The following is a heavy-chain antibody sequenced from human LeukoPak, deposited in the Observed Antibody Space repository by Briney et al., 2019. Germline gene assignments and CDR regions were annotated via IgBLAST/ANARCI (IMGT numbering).Heavy chain of an antibody. V-gene: IGHV1-8*03. CDR2: INPDTGDK. CDR1: GYTFTNYH. CDR3: ARTTSMTASGYDY. J-gene: IGHJ4*02. Sequence: ASVKVSCKASGYTFTNYHINWVRQPSGQGLEWMTWINPDTGDKGYARKFQDRVTITTDTSISTAYMELSSLSSEDTAVYFCARTTSMTASGYDYWGQGTLVTVSS. D-gene: IGHD2-21*02.